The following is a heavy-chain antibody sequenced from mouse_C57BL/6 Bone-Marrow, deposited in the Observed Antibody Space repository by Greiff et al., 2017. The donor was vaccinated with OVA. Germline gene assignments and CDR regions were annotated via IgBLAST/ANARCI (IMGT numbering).Heavy chain of an antibody. D-gene: IGHD2-4*01. CDR3: ARYDYERGYYFDY. CDR1: GYTFTSYW. Sequence: QVQLKQPGAELVKPGASVKLSCKASGYTFTSYWMHWVKQRPGQGLEWIGMIHPNSGSTNYTEKFKSKATLTVDKSSSTAYMQLSSLTSEDSAVYYCARYDYERGYYFDYWGQGTTLTVSS. J-gene: IGHJ2*01. V-gene: IGHV1-64*01. CDR2: IHPNSGST.